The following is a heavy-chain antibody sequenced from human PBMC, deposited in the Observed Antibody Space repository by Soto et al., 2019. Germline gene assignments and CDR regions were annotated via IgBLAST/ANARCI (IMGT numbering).Heavy chain of an antibody. D-gene: IGHD2-15*01. J-gene: IGHJ4*02. Sequence: EVQLLESGGGLVQPGGSLRLSCAASGFTLGTYVMTWVRQAPGKGLEWVSAISGSGGSTNYADHVKGRFTISRDNTKNTLYLQMNSLRVEDTAVYYCAKDRKGSYCSGGTCYSFDYCGQGTLVTVPS. V-gene: IGHV3-23*01. CDR2: ISGSGGST. CDR1: GFTLGTYV. CDR3: AKDRKGSYCSGGTCYSFDY.